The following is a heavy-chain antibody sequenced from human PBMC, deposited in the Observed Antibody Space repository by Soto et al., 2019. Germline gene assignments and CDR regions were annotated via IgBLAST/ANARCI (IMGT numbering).Heavy chain of an antibody. Sequence: QEQLQQWGAGLLKPSETLSLTCAVFGGSFSGYYWTGIRQRPGKGLEWTGEINHTGNTKYNPALGSRVTITVDKSNNQFSLRLSSLTAADTAVYYCARGGRGYSYGRWFDLWGRGTLVTVSS. D-gene: IGHD5-18*01. CDR1: GGSFSGYY. CDR2: INHTGNT. CDR3: ARGGRGYSYGRWFDL. V-gene: IGHV4-34*01. J-gene: IGHJ2*01.